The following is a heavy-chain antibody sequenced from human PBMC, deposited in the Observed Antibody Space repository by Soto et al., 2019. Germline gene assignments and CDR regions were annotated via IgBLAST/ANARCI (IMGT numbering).Heavy chain of an antibody. D-gene: IGHD3-10*01. CDR2: IYPGDSDT. CDR3: ARQEGIGKYYYYGMDV. Sequence: GESLKISCKDSGYSFTSHWIGWVRQMPGKGLEWMGIIYPGDSDTRYSPSFQGQVTISADKSISTAYLQWSSLKASGTAMYYCARQEGIGKYYYYGMDVWGQGTTVTVSS. V-gene: IGHV5-51*01. CDR1: GYSFTSHW. J-gene: IGHJ6*02.